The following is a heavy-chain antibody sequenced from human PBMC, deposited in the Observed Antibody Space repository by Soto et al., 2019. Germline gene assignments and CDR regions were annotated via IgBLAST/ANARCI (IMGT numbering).Heavy chain of an antibody. CDR2: VFYSGST. V-gene: IGHV4-61*01. CDR3: ARVHLSSVAVPDVYYIDY. D-gene: IGHD6-19*01. Sequence: SSETLSLTCTVSGGSVRSGRYCWSWIRQPPGKGLEWIGYVFYSGSTRYNPSLNSRVTISVDTSKNQFSLKLTSVTTADTAMYYCARVHLSSVAVPDVYYIDYWGQGTLVTVSS. J-gene: IGHJ4*02. CDR1: GGSVRSGRYC.